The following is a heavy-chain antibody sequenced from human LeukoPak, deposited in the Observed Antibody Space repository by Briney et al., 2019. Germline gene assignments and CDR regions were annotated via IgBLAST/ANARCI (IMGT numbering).Heavy chain of an antibody. Sequence: PGGSLRLSCAASGFTFSSYAMSWVRHLPGKGLEWVSGLSGSGVNTFYADSVKGRFTISRDNSKNTLYLQMNTLRAEDTAVYYCAKDRVVRYSSSSSREIDAFDIWGQGTMVTVSS. V-gene: IGHV3-23*01. CDR3: AKDRVVRYSSSSSREIDAFDI. CDR1: GFTFSSYA. J-gene: IGHJ3*02. CDR2: LSGSGVNT. D-gene: IGHD6-6*01.